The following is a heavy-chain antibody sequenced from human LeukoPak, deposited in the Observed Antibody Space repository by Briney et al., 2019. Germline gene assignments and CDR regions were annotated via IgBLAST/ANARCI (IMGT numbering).Heavy chain of an antibody. CDR2: ISWNSGSI. J-gene: IGHJ4*02. CDR1: GFIFSSYW. CDR3: AKAALVGALLDY. D-gene: IGHD1-26*01. Sequence: RAGGSLRLSCAASGFIFSSYWMHWVRQAPGKGLEWVSGISWNSGSIGYADSVKGRFTISRDNAKNSLYLQMNSLRAEDTALYYCAKAALVGALLDYWGQGTLVTVSS. V-gene: IGHV3-9*01.